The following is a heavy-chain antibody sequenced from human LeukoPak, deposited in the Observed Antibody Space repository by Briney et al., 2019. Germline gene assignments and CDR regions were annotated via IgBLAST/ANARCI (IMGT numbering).Heavy chain of an antibody. CDR2: ISSSGSTI. D-gene: IGHD6-13*01. V-gene: IGHV3-11*04. CDR3: ASHTNSGYDYSSSWYWDY. Sequence: GSLRLSCAASGFTFNNAWMSWVRQAPGKGLEWVSYISSSGSTIYYADSVKGRFTISRDNAKNSLYLQMNSLRAEDTAVYYCASHTNSGYDYSSSWYWDYWGQGTLVTVSS. CDR1: GFTFNNAW. J-gene: IGHJ4*02.